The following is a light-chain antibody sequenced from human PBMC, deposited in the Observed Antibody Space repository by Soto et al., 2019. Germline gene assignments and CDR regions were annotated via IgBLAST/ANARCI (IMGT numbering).Light chain of an antibody. CDR1: QSISGY. J-gene: IGKJ1*01. CDR2: AAS. Sequence: DLQMTQSPSSLSASVGDRVTITCRASQSISGYLNWYQQKPGQAPKVLIYAASTLQSGVPSRFSGSGSGTDFTLTISSLQPEDFASYYCQQSHSPPWTFGHGTKVEIK. V-gene: IGKV1-39*01. CDR3: QQSHSPPWT.